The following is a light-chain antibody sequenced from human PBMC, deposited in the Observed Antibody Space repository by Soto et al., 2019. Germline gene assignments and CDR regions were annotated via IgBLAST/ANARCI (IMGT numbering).Light chain of an antibody. CDR2: AAS. Sequence: DIQMTQSPYSLSASVGDRVNITCRASQSIRRYINWYQQKAGRAPKLLIYAASNLQSGVPSRFSGSASGTDFTLTISSMLPEDFASYYCQQSYGTSWTFGQGTKVDI. V-gene: IGKV1-39*01. CDR3: QQSYGTSWT. J-gene: IGKJ1*01. CDR1: QSIRRY.